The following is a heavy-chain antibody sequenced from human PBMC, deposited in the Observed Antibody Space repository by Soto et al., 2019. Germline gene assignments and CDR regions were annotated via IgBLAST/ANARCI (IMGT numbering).Heavy chain of an antibody. CDR3: VMVDNYVTPTPQDV. CDR2: ISPYTGNT. CDR1: GYIFVNYV. J-gene: IGHJ6*02. V-gene: IGHV1-18*01. Sequence: QVQLVQSGDEVKKPGASVKVSCKASGYIFVNYVIPGGQQPPGQGLEWMGGISPYTGNTHAATKVQGRLTMTTDTSTSTAYMDLGSLTSDDTAVYYCVMVDNYVTPTPQDVWGQGTTVTVSS. D-gene: IGHD3-16*01.